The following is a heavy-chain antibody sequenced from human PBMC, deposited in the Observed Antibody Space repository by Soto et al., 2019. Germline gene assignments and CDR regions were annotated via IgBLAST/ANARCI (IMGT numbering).Heavy chain of an antibody. CDR2: ISAYNGNT. Sequence: GASVKVSCKASGYTFTSYGISWVRQAPGQGLEWMGWISAYNGNTNYAQKLQGRVTMTTDTSTSTAYMELRSLRSDDTAVYYCATSFSGNYGSYFFYYWGQGTLVTVSS. J-gene: IGHJ4*02. D-gene: IGHD1-7*01. CDR3: ATSFSGNYGSYFFYY. V-gene: IGHV1-18*01. CDR1: GYTFTSYG.